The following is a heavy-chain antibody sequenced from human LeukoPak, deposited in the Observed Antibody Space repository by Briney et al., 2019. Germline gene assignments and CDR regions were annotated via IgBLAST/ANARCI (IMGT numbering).Heavy chain of an antibody. J-gene: IGHJ4*02. V-gene: IGHV3-30-3*01. D-gene: IGHD6-19*01. CDR3: ARDPLGSGWPSPLVY. CDR2: ISYDGSNK. Sequence: GGSLRLSCAASGFTFSSYAMYWVRQAPGKGLEWVAVISYDGSNKYYADSVKGRFTISRDNSKNTLYLQMNSLRAEDTAVYYCARDPLGSGWPSPLVYWGQGTLVTVSS. CDR1: GFTFSSYA.